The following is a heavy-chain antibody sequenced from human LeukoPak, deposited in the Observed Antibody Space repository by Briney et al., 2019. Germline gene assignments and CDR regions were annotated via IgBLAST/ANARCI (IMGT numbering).Heavy chain of an antibody. CDR1: GYTFTIYD. Sequence: ASVKVSCKASGYTFTIYDINWVRQATGQGLEWMGWMNPNSGNTGYAQKFQGRVTMTRNTSISTAYMELSSLRSEDTAVYYCARGPPNKRMFDYWGQGTLVTVSS. V-gene: IGHV1-8*01. CDR3: ARGPPNKRMFDY. CDR2: MNPNSGNT. D-gene: IGHD2-15*01. J-gene: IGHJ4*02.